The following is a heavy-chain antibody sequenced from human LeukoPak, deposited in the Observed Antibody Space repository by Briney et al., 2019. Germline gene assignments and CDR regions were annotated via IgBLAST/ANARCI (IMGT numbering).Heavy chain of an antibody. D-gene: IGHD2-15*01. V-gene: IGHV3-11*01. CDR1: GFTFSDYY. CDR3: ARGPPIYCSGGSCYDY. J-gene: IGHJ4*02. Sequence: GGSLRLSCAASGFTFSDYYTSWIRQAPGKGLEWVSYISSSGSTIYYADSVKGRFTISRDNAKNSLYLRMNSLRAEDTAVYYCARGPPIYCSGGSCYDYWGQGTLVTVSS. CDR2: ISSSGSTI.